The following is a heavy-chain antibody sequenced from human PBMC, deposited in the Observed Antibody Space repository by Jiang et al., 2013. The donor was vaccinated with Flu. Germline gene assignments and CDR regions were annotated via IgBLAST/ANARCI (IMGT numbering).Heavy chain of an antibody. D-gene: IGHD3-9*01. J-gene: IGHJ3*02. CDR2: IIPNIPVT. CDR3: ARDLRYSPGDAFDI. V-gene: IGHV1-69*04. Sequence: GAEVKKPGSSVKVSCKTSGGTFSSDTISWVRQAPGQGLEWMGRIIPNIPVTNYAQNFVGRVTITADKSTSTAYMELRSLRSDDTAVYYCARDLRYSPGDAFDIWGQGTMVTVSS. CDR1: GGTFSSDT.